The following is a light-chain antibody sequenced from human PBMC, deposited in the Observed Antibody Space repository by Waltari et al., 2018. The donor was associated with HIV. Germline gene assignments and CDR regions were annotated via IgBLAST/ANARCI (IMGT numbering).Light chain of an antibody. Sequence: DIQMTQSPSSLSASVGDRVTITCRASQGITNFLACVQQKPGKAPKYLLRAASSLQSCVPLIFSGSGSGTDFTLTINNLQPEDSATYFCQHYATYPFTFGPGTKVEIK. CDR2: AAS. CDR3: QHYATYPFT. J-gene: IGKJ3*01. CDR1: QGITNF. V-gene: IGKV1-16*01.